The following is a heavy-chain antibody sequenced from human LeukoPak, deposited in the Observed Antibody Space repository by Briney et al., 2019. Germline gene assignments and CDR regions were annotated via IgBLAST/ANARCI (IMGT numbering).Heavy chain of an antibody. J-gene: IGHJ4*02. Sequence: STNYNPSLKSRVTISVDTSKNQFSLKLSSVTAADTAVYYCARDRQPDYYDSSGYFWYFDYWGQGTLVTVSS. V-gene: IGHV4-34*01. CDR3: ARDRQPDYYDSSGYFWYFDY. D-gene: IGHD3-22*01. CDR2: ST.